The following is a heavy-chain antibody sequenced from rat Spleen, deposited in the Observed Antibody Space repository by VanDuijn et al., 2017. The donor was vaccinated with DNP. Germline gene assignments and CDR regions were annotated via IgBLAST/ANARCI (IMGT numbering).Heavy chain of an antibody. CDR3: TTCGYYSSYAMDA. D-gene: IGHD1-2*01. CDR1: GLTFSDFG. J-gene: IGHJ4*01. V-gene: IGHV5-27*01. CDR2: INPSGDRT. Sequence: EVQLVESGGGLVQPGRSLIVSCTASGLTFSDFGMAWVRQAPKKGLEWVATINPSGDRTYYRDSVMGRFTISRDNARSTLYLQMDSLRSEDTATYYCTTCGYYSSYAMDAWGQGTSVTVSS.